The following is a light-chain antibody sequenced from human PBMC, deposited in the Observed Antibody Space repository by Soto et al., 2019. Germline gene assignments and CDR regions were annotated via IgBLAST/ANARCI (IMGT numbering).Light chain of an antibody. CDR3: QQYNNWPPLT. J-gene: IGKJ4*01. CDR1: QSVGSK. V-gene: IGKV3-15*01. CDR2: EAS. Sequence: ETVMTQSPATLSVSPGDRATLSCGASQSVGSKLAWYQKNPGQAPRLLMYEASTRATGISARFSGSGSGTEFTLTISSLQSEDFAVYYCQQYNNWPPLTFGGGTKVEIK.